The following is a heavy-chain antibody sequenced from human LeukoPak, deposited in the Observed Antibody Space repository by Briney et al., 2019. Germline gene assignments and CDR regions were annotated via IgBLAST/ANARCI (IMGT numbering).Heavy chain of an antibody. CDR1: GFTFLNYW. CDR3: ARDWSSGSYYKVPDAFDI. CDR2: IKEDGSEK. J-gene: IGHJ3*02. V-gene: IGHV3-7*01. D-gene: IGHD3-10*01. Sequence: PGGSLRLSCAASGFTFLNYWMAWVRQAPGKGLEWVASIKEDGSEKFHVDSVTGRFTISRDNARNSQYLQMNSLRVEDTAVYYCARDWSSGSYYKVPDAFDIWGQGTMVTVSS.